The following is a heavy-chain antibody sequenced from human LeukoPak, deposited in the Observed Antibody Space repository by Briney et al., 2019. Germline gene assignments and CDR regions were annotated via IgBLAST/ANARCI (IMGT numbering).Heavy chain of an antibody. V-gene: IGHV4-59*01. CDR3: ARVGGSGSYLHWFDP. J-gene: IGHJ5*02. D-gene: IGHD3-10*01. CDR1: GGSISSYY. CDR2: IYYSGST. Sequence: SETLSLTCTVSGGSISSYYWIWIRQPPGKGLEWIGYIYYSGSTNYNPSLKSRVTISVDTSKNQFSLKLSSVTAADTAVYYCARVGGSGSYLHWFDPWGQGTLVTVSS.